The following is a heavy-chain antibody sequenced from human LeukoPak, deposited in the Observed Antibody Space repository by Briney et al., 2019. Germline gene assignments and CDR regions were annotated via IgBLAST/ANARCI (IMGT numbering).Heavy chain of an antibody. CDR2: IYHSGST. CDR1: GYSISSGYY. Sequence: SETLSLTCTVSGYSISSGYYWGWIRQPPGKGLEWIGSIYHSGSTYYNPSLKSRVTISVDTSKNQFSLKLTSVTTADTAVYYCTRLTWTDADDFWGQGTLVSVSS. D-gene: IGHD3/OR15-3a*01. CDR3: TRLTWTDADDF. V-gene: IGHV4-38-2*02. J-gene: IGHJ4*02.